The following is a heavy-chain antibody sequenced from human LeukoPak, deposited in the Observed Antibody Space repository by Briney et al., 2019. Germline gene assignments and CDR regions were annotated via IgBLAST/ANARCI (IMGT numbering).Heavy chain of an antibody. D-gene: IGHD3-10*01. J-gene: IGHJ4*02. CDR3: AKTLLRGLYYFDR. V-gene: IGHV4-39*07. Sequence: PSETLSLTCTVSGGSIRSSSYNWGWIRQPPGKGLEWIGSIQYTGTTYYSPSLKSRVTMSVDTSKNQFSLILNSVTAADTAIYYCAKTLLRGLYYFDRWGQGTLVTVSS. CDR2: IQYTGTT. CDR1: GGSIRSSSYN.